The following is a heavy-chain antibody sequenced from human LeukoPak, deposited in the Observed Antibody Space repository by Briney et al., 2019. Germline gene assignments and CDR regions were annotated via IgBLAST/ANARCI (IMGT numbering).Heavy chain of an antibody. CDR2: IKQDGSEK. V-gene: IGHV3-7*01. CDR1: GLTFNKYW. D-gene: IGHD5-12*01. Sequence: GGSLRLSCEASGLTFNKYWMTWVRQAPGKGLEWVANIKQDGSEKNYVDSVKGRFTISRDNAKNSLSLRMNSLRAEDTAVYYCARSRGYVNYWGQGTLVTVSS. CDR3: ARSRGYVNY. J-gene: IGHJ4*02.